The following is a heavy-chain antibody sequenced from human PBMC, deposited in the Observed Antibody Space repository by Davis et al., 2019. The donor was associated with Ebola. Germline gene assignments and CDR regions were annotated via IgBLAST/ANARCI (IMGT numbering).Heavy chain of an antibody. Sequence: GESLKISCAVSGFTFSSYWMSWVRQAPGKGLEWVANIKQDGSEKYYVDSVKGRFTISRDNAKNSLYLQMNSLRAEDTAVYYCASSGYQNDAFDIWGQGTMVTVSS. D-gene: IGHD3-22*01. J-gene: IGHJ3*02. CDR2: IKQDGSEK. V-gene: IGHV3-7*01. CDR3: ASSGYQNDAFDI. CDR1: GFTFSSYW.